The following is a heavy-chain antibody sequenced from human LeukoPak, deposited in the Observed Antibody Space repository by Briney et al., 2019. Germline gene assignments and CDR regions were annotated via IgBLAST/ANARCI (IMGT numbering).Heavy chain of an antibody. V-gene: IGHV1-2*02. CDR3: ARDQGDY. J-gene: IGHJ4*02. CDR1: GYTLTELS. CDR2: INPNSGGT. Sequence: ASVKVSCKVSGYTLTELSMHWVRQAPGQGLEWMGWINPNSGGTNYAQKFQGRVTMTRDTSISTAYMELSRLRSDDTAVYYCARDQGDYWGQGTLVTVSS.